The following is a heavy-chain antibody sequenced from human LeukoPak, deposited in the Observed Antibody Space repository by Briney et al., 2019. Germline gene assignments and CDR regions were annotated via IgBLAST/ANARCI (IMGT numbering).Heavy chain of an antibody. V-gene: IGHV3-7*01. CDR1: GFSFSTSW. D-gene: IGHD1-1*01. CDR3: VKDGDDWNDFDH. J-gene: IGHJ4*02. Sequence: GGSLRLSCAASGFSFSTSWMTWVRQAPGKGLEWVANIRRDGGEIYYMDSVKGRFAISRDNAKNSLYLQMSSLRVEDTAVYYCVKDGDDWNDFDHWGQGTLDTVSS. CDR2: IRRDGGEI.